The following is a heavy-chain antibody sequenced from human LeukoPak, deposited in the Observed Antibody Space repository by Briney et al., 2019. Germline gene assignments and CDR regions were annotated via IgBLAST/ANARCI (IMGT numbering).Heavy chain of an antibody. CDR2: IYYSGST. J-gene: IGHJ3*02. D-gene: IGHD6-19*01. V-gene: IGHV4-39*07. CDR3: ARRYSSGTDAFDI. CDR1: GGSISSSSYY. Sequence: PSGTLSLTCTVSGGSISSSSYYWGWIRQPPGKGLEWIGSIYYSGSTYYNPSLKSRVTISVDTSKNQFSLKLSPVTAADTAVYYCARRYSSGTDAFDIWGQGTMVTVSS.